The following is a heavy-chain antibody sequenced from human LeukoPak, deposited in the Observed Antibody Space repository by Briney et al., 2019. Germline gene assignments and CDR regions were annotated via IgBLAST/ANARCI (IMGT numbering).Heavy chain of an antibody. CDR2: IKSKIDGGTI. J-gene: IGHJ4*02. D-gene: IGHD6-25*01. Sequence: PGGSLRLSCVASGFTFIDAWMSWVRQAPGKGLEWVGRIKSKIDGGTIDYAAPVKGRFTISRDDSRNTLYLQMNSLKTEDTAVYYCTTRRQDGCWGQGTLVTVS. CDR3: TTRRQDGC. CDR1: GFTFIDAW. V-gene: IGHV3-15*01.